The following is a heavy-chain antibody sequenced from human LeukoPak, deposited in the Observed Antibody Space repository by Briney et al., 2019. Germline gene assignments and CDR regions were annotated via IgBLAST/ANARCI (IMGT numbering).Heavy chain of an antibody. Sequence: PGGSLRLSCAASGFTFSNSWMHWVRQAPGKRLVWVSRINTDGSTTNYADSVKGRFTISRDNARNTVYLQMNSLRAEDSAVYYCANSYSPPHFWGQGTLVTVSS. CDR1: GFTFSNSW. CDR2: INTDGSTT. D-gene: IGHD3-10*01. J-gene: IGHJ4*02. CDR3: ANSYSPPHF. V-gene: IGHV3-74*01.